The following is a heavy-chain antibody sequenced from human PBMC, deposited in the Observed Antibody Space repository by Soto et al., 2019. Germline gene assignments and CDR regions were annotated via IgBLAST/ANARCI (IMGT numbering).Heavy chain of an antibody. Sequence: EVQLVESGGGLVQPGGSLRLSCAASGFTFSRYSMNWVRQAPGKGLEWVSHISGSSSTIYYTDSVKGRFTVSRDNAKNSLYLQMNSLRDEDTAVYFCAKTSLRVYYYGMDVWAKGPRSPSP. CDR2: ISGSSSTI. CDR1: GFTFSRYS. V-gene: IGHV3-48*02. J-gene: IGHJ6*02. CDR3: AKTSLRVYYYGMDV.